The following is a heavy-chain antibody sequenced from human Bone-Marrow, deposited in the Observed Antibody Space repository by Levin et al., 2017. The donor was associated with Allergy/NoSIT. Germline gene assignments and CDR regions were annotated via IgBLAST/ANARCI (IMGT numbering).Heavy chain of an antibody. Sequence: SQTLSLTCAVYGGSFRAYSWNWIRQSPVKGLEWLGEINHSGSTKYNPSLKSRITISLDTSKNQFSLRLSSVTAADTAVYYCARLPENWFDPWGQGTQVTVSS. CDR1: GGSFRAYS. J-gene: IGHJ5*02. CDR2: INHSGST. V-gene: IGHV4-34*01. CDR3: ARLPENWFDP.